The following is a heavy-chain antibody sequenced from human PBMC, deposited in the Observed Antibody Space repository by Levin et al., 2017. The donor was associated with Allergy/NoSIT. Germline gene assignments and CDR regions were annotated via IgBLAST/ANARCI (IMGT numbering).Heavy chain of an antibody. CDR3: TTGGSYYSYYYGMDV. D-gene: IGHD2-15*01. CDR2: IKSKTDGGTT. J-gene: IGHJ6*02. V-gene: IGHV3-15*01. Sequence: PGGSLRLSCAASGFTFSNARMSWVRQAPGKGLEWVGRIKSKTDGGTTDYAAPVKGRFTISRDDSKNTLYLQMNSLKTEDTAVYYCTTGGSYYSYYYGMDVWGQGTTVTVSS. CDR1: GFTFSNAR.